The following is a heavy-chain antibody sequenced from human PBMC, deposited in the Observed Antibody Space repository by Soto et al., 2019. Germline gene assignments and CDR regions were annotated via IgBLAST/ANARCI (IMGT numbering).Heavy chain of an antibody. J-gene: IGHJ3*01. CDR2: IYYDGST. CDR3: ARLYGNAFDV. V-gene: IGHV4-39*02. Sequence: QLQLQESGPGLVKPSETLSLTCSVSGGSITTSSYNWDWIRQPPGKGLEWIGTIYYDGSTSYNPSLKSQVTLSVDTSKNHFALKVNSVTAADTAVYYCARLYGNAFDVWGRGTVVTVSS. CDR1: GGSITTSSYN. D-gene: IGHD1-1*01.